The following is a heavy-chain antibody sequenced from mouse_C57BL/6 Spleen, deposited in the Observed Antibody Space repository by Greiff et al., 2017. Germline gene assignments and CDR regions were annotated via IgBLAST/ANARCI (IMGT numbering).Heavy chain of an antibody. Sequence: EVKLVESGGDLVKPGGSLKLSCAASGFTFSSYGMSWVRQTPDKRLEWVATISSGGSYTYYPDSVKGRFTISRDNAKNTLYLQMSSLKSEDTAMYYCARQGVYYDYDKGFAYWGQGTLVTVSA. CDR1: GFTFSSYG. D-gene: IGHD2-4*01. CDR3: ARQGVYYDYDKGFAY. CDR2: ISSGGSYT. J-gene: IGHJ3*01. V-gene: IGHV5-6*01.